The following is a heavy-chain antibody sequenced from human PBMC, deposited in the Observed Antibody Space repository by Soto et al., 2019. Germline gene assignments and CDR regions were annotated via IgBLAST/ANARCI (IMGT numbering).Heavy chain of an antibody. CDR3: AREGGIVVVPAAIGDNWFDP. J-gene: IGHJ5*02. V-gene: IGHV4-61*01. D-gene: IGHD2-2*02. CDR2: IYYSGST. CDR1: CGSAISGSYY. Sequence: PSETLSLTCTFSCGSAISGSYYWSWIRQPPGKGLEWIGYIYYSGSTNYNPSLKSRVTISVDTSKNQFSLKLSSVTAADTAVYYCAREGGIVVVPAAIGDNWFDPRGQGTLVTVSS.